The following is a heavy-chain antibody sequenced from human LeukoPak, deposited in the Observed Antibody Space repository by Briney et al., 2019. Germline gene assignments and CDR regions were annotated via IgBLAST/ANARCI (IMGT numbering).Heavy chain of an antibody. Sequence: PSETLSLTCAVSGGSISSSNWWSWVRQPPGKGLEWIGEIYHSGSTNYNPSLKSRVTISVDKSKNQFSLKLSSVTAADTAVYYCARDLTVAGVISWFDPWGQGTLVTVSS. CDR3: ARDLTVAGVISWFDP. CDR1: GGSISSSNW. V-gene: IGHV4-4*02. J-gene: IGHJ5*02. CDR2: IYHSGST. D-gene: IGHD6-13*01.